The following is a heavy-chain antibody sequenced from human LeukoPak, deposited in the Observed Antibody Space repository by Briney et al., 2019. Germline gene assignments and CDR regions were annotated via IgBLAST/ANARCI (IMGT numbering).Heavy chain of an antibody. CDR2: ISAYNGNT. D-gene: IGHD3-10*01. J-gene: IGHJ5*02. CDR3: ARVWEDYYGSANWFDP. Sequence: ASVKVSCKASGYTFTSYGISWVRQAPGQGLEWMGWISAYNGNTNYAQKLQGRVIMTTDTSTSTAYMELRSLRSDDTAVYYCARVWEDYYGSANWFDPWGQGTLVTVSS. V-gene: IGHV1-18*04. CDR1: GYTFTSYG.